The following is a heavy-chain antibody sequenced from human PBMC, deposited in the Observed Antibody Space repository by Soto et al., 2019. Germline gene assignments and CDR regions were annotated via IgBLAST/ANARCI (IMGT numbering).Heavy chain of an antibody. CDR3: ARKRMGATKAWFDP. CDR2: ISAYNGNT. V-gene: IGHV1-18*01. Sequence: QVQLVQSGAEVKKPGASVKVSCKASGYTFTSYGISWVRQAPGQGLEWMGWISAYNGNTNYAQKFQGRVTMTRNTSISTAYMELSSLRSEDTAVYYCARKRMGATKAWFDPWGQGTLVTVSS. CDR1: GYTFTSYG. D-gene: IGHD1-26*01. J-gene: IGHJ5*02.